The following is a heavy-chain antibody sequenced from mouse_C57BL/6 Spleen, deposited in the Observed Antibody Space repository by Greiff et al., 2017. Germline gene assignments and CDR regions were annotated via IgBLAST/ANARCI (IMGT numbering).Heavy chain of an antibody. CDR2: INPSNGGT. V-gene: IGHV1-53*01. J-gene: IGHJ1*03. CDR3: ARGRKITTVEIGYFDV. Sequence: QVQLQQPGTELVKPGASVKLSCKASGYTFTSYWMHWVKQRPGQGLEWIGNINPSNGGTNYNEKFKSKATLTVDKSSSTAYMQLSSLTSEDSAVYYCARGRKITTVEIGYFDVWGTGTTVTVSS. CDR1: GYTFTSYW. D-gene: IGHD1-1*01.